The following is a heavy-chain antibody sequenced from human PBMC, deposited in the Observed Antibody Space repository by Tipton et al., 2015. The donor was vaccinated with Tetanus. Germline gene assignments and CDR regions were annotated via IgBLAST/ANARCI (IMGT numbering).Heavy chain of an antibody. CDR3: ARDRGGAYDY. CDR2: IKQDGSEK. V-gene: IGHV3-7*01. Sequence: TLSLTCAVYGGSFSGYYWSWVRQAPGKGLEWVANIKQDGSEKYYVDSVKGRFTMSRDNAKNSLFLQMNSLRAEDTAVYYCARDRGGAYDYWGQGTLVTVSS. CDR1: GGSFSGYY. J-gene: IGHJ4*02. D-gene: IGHD4-23*01.